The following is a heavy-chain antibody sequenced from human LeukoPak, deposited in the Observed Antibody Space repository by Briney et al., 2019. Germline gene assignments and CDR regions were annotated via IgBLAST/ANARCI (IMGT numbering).Heavy chain of an antibody. CDR3: ASPTYYDILTGYYTPPFGY. J-gene: IGHJ4*02. Sequence: PSETLSLTCTVSGGSISSGDYYWGWIRQPPGKGLEWIGSIYYSGSTYYNPSLKSRVTISVDTSKNQFSLKLSSVTAADTAVYYCASPTYYDILTGYYTPPFGYWGQGTLVTVSS. CDR2: IYYSGST. V-gene: IGHV4-39*01. D-gene: IGHD3-9*01. CDR1: GGSISSGDYY.